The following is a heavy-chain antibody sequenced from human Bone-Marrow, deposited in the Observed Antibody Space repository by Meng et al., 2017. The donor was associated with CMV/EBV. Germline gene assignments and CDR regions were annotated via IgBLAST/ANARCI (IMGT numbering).Heavy chain of an antibody. D-gene: IGHD1-26*01. Sequence: CAASGFTFNTYWMSWVRQAPGRGLEWVASIKQDGSEQYYVDFVKGRFTISRDNAKNSLYLQMNSLKAADTAVYYCATKRELLRPFDSWGRGTLVTVSS. V-gene: IGHV3-7*03. CDR1: GFTFNTYW. CDR3: ATKRELLRPFDS. J-gene: IGHJ4*02. CDR2: IKQDGSEQ.